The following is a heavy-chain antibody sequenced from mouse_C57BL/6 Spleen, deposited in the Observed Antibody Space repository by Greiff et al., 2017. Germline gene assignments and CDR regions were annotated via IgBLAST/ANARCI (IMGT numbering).Heavy chain of an antibody. CDR1: GYSFTDYN. CDR3: ARAEYGGNYVGYFDY. D-gene: IGHD1-1*02. CDR2: INPNYGTT. V-gene: IGHV1-39*01. Sequence: EVKLQESGPELVKPGASVKISCKASGYSFTDYNMNWVKQSNGKSLEWIGVINPNYGTTSYNQKFKGKATLTVDQSSSTAYMQLNSLTSEDSAVYYCARAEYGGNYVGYFDYWGQGTTLTVSS. J-gene: IGHJ2*01.